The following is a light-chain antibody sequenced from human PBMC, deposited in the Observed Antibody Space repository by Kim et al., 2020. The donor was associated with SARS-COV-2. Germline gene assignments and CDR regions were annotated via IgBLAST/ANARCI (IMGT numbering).Light chain of an antibody. V-gene: IGLV4-69*01. CDR2: LNSDGSH. Sequence: ASVKLTCTLSSGHSSYAIAWHQQQPEKGPRYLMKLNSDGSHSKGDGIPDRFSGSSSGAERYLTISSLQSEDEADYYCQTWGTGITVFGGGTQLTVL. CDR3: QTWGTGITV. J-gene: IGLJ3*02. CDR1: SGHSSYA.